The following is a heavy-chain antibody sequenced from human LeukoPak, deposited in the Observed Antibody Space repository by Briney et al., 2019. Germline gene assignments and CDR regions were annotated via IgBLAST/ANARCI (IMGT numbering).Heavy chain of an antibody. D-gene: IGHD3-10*01. J-gene: IGHJ4*02. CDR3: AKDGLWFGDLTYFDY. CDR1: GFTFSNYG. CDR2: ISSDGSNK. Sequence: GSLSLSCAASGFTFSNYGMHWVRQAPGKGLEWVAVISSDGSNKYYADSVKGRFTISRDNSKNTLFLQMNSLRAEDTAVYYCAKDGLWFGDLTYFDYWGQGTLVTVSS. V-gene: IGHV3-30*18.